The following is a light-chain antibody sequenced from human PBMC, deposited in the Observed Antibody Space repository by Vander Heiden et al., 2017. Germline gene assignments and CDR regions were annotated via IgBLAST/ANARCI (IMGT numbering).Light chain of an antibody. CDR1: RPNIGSNY. V-gene: IGLV1-47*01. Sequence: QSVLTQTPSAYGTPGQRVNIYCSGIRPNIGSNYVYWYQHFPGTAPKLLIYRNNQRPSGVPDRVSGSKSGTSASLAISGLRSEDEADYYCATWDGSLSGVVFGGGTKLTVL. CDR2: RNN. CDR3: ATWDGSLSGVV. J-gene: IGLJ2*01.